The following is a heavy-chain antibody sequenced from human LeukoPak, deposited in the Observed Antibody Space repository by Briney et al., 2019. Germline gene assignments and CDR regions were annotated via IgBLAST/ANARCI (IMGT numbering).Heavy chain of an antibody. Sequence: ASVKVSCKASGYTFTSYGISWVRQAPGQGLEWMGWISAYNGNTNYAQKFQGRVTMTRDMSTSTVYMELSSLRSEDTAVYYCARTELGYCSGGSCEAFDIWGQGTMVTVSS. CDR2: ISAYNGNT. CDR3: ARTELGYCSGGSCEAFDI. CDR1: GYTFTSYG. J-gene: IGHJ3*02. V-gene: IGHV1-18*01. D-gene: IGHD2-15*01.